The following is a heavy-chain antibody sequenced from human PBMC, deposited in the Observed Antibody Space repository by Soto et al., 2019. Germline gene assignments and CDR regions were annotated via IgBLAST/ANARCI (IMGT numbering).Heavy chain of an antibody. CDR3: EKAARGGSRPNYFDI. CDR2: ISYDGSNK. Sequence: QVQLVESGGGVVQPGRSLRLSCAASGFTFSSYGMHWVRQAPGKGLEWVAVISYDGSNKYYADSVKGRFTISRDNSKNTLYLQMNSLRAEDTAVYYCEKAARGGSRPNYFDIWGQGTMVTVSS. J-gene: IGHJ3*02. D-gene: IGHD1-26*01. CDR1: GFTFSSYG. V-gene: IGHV3-30*18.